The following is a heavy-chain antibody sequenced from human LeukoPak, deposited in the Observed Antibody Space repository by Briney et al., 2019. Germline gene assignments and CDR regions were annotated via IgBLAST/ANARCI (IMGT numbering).Heavy chain of an antibody. D-gene: IGHD6-13*01. CDR2: ISGSGGST. CDR3: AILPGYSSGWYEVNY. CDR1: GFTFSSYA. Sequence: GGSLRPSCAASGFTFSSYAMSRVRQAPGKGVEWVSGISGSGGSTYYADSVKGGFTISRDNSRNTLYLQINSPRAEDTAVYYCAILPGYSSGWYEVNYWGQGTLVTVSS. J-gene: IGHJ4*02. V-gene: IGHV3-23*01.